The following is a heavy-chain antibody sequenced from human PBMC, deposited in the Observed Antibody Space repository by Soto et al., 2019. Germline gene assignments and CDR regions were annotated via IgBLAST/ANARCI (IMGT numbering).Heavy chain of an antibody. CDR3: ARAEYYDSSGYSPGAFDI. CDR1: GGSISSGDYY. Sequence: SETLSLTCTVSGGSISSGDYYWSWIRQPPGKGLEWIGYIYYSGSTYYNPSLKSRVTISVDTSKNQFSLKLSSVTAADTAVYYCARAEYYDSSGYSPGAFDIWGQGTMVTFSS. V-gene: IGHV4-30-4*01. D-gene: IGHD3-22*01. CDR2: IYYSGST. J-gene: IGHJ3*02.